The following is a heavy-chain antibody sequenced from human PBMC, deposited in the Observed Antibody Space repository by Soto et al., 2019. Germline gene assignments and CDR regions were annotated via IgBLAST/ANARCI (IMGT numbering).Heavy chain of an antibody. D-gene: IGHD2-2*01. V-gene: IGHV3-7*03. CDR1: GFTFSSYW. CDR3: ARGTGLYCSSTSCHNWFDP. J-gene: IGHJ5*02. CDR2: IKQDGSEK. Sequence: SLRLSCAASGFTFSSYWMSWVRQAPGKGLEWVANIKQDGSEKYYVDSVKGRFTISRDNAKNSLYLQMNSLRAEDTAVYYCARGTGLYCSSTSCHNWFDPWGQGTLVTVSS.